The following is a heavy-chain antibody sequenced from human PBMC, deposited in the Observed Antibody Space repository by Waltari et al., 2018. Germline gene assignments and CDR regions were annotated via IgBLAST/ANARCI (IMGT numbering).Heavy chain of an antibody. CDR3: ARGSAYYVRVWDL. Sequence: LVESGGDLVRPGGSLRLSCEASGFNLRSYWRSWVRQATGKGLGGVGNINYDVSAQGKEDSVSGRLTVSRDNAKNSLYLEMTNVGVDDTAVYYCARGSAYYVRVWDLWGPGTLVTVSS. J-gene: IGHJ4*02. D-gene: IGHD3-16*01. V-gene: IGHV3-7*03. CDR2: INYDVSAQ. CDR1: GFNLRSYW.